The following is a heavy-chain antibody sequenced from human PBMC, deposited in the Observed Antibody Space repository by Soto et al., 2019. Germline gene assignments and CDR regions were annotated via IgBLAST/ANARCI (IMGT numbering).Heavy chain of an antibody. CDR1: GGSISSGGYS. Sequence: PSETLSLTCAVSGGSISSGGYSWSWIRQPPGKGLEWIGYIYHSGSTYYNPSLKSRVTMSVDTSNNQFSLKLTSVTAADSAVYFCARVKTVDYYGMGVWGQGTTVTVSS. V-gene: IGHV4-30-2*01. CDR3: ARVKTVDYYGMGV. D-gene: IGHD1-1*01. J-gene: IGHJ6*02. CDR2: IYHSGST.